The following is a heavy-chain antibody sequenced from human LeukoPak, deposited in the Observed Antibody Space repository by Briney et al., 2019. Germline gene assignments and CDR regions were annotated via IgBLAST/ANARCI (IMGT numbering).Heavy chain of an antibody. CDR2: ISYSGSA. CDR3: AREVNIQADSDAFDI. J-gene: IGHJ3*02. Sequence: PSETLSLTCTVSGGSISSYYWSWIRQPPGKGLEWIGYISYSGSAYYNPSLKSRVTISIDTSNSQFSLRLRSVTAADTAVYYCAREVNIQADSDAFDIWGPGTTVTVSS. D-gene: IGHD1/OR15-1a*01. V-gene: IGHV4-59*08. CDR1: GGSISSYY.